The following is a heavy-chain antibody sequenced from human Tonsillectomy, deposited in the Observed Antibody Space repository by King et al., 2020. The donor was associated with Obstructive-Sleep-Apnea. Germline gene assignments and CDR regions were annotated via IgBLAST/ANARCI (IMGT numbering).Heavy chain of an antibody. Sequence: VQLVESGGGVVQPGGSLRLSCAASGFTFSSFGMHWVRQAPDKGLEWRSFIEYDVSYEYYADSVKGRFTNSRDNSKNTLYLQMNSLGAVDTAVFYCAKEGYYDSSGLGADAFDIWGQGTMVTVSS. CDR2: IEYDVSYE. J-gene: IGHJ3*02. D-gene: IGHD3-22*01. CDR3: AKEGYYDSSGLGADAFDI. V-gene: IGHV3-30*02. CDR1: GFTFSSFG.